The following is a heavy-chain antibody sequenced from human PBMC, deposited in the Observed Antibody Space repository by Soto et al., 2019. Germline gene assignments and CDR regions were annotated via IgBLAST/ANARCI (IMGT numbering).Heavy chain of an antibody. CDR1: GGTFSSYA. CDR3: ARPGSGSYDYYYYGMDV. Sequence: SVKVSCKASGGTFSSYAIIWVRQAPGQGLEWMGGIIPIFGTANYAQKFQGRVTITADESTSTAYMELSSLRSEDTAVYYCARPGSGSYDYYYYGMDVWGQGTTVTVSS. D-gene: IGHD3-10*01. CDR2: IIPIFGTA. J-gene: IGHJ6*02. V-gene: IGHV1-69*13.